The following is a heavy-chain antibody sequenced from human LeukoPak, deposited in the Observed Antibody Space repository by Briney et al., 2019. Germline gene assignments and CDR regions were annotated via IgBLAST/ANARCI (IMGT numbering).Heavy chain of an antibody. Sequence: VASVKVSCKVSGYTLTELSMHWVRQAPGKGLEWMGGFDPEDGETIYAQKFQGRVTTTEDTSTDTAYMELSSLRSEDTAVYYCATGEYYYGSGSYFIFDYWGQGTLVTVSS. V-gene: IGHV1-24*01. CDR1: GYTLTELS. CDR3: ATGEYYYGSGSYFIFDY. CDR2: FDPEDGET. D-gene: IGHD3-10*01. J-gene: IGHJ4*02.